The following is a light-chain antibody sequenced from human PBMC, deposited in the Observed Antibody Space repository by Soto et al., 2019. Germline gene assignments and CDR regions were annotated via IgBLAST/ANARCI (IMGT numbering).Light chain of an antibody. CDR3: QQYENSPYT. CDR1: QSVSRSY. V-gene: IGKV3-20*01. Sequence: EIVLTQSPGTLSLSPGERATLSCRASQSVSRSYLAWYQQKPGQAPRLLIYGASSRATGIPDRFSGSGSGTDFTLTISRLEPEDFAVYYCQQYENSPYTFGQGTKLEIK. J-gene: IGKJ2*01. CDR2: GAS.